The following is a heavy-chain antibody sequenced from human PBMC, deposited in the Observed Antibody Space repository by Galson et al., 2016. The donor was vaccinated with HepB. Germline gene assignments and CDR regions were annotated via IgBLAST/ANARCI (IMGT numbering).Heavy chain of an antibody. CDR1: GFTFTAYW. Sequence: SLRLSCAASGFTFTAYWMTWVRQAPGKGLEWVANIKYDGSGKYYVDSAKGRFTISRDNAQNSVFLQMNSLRVEDTAMYFCMSGYTSGIWGQGTMVTVSS. CDR3: MSGYTSGI. D-gene: IGHD6-13*01. V-gene: IGHV3-7*01. J-gene: IGHJ3*02. CDR2: IKYDGSGK.